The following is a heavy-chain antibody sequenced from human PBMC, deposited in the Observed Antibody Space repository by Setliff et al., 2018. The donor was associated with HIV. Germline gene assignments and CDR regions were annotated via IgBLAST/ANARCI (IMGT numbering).Heavy chain of an antibody. J-gene: IGHJ6*03. Sequence: SETLSLTCAVSGGSIGSSNWWSWVRQPPGKGLEWIGEIYFSGHTNYNPSLKSRVTISVDTSKNQFSLKLSSVTAADTAVYYCARRGSGFFHYYYYMDVWGKGTTVTVSS. D-gene: IGHD3-10*01. CDR2: IYFSGHT. V-gene: IGHV4-4*02. CDR3: ARRGSGFFHYYYYMDV. CDR1: GGSIGSSNW.